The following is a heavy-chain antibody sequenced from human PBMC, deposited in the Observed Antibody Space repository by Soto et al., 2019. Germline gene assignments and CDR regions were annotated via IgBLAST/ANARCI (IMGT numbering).Heavy chain of an antibody. V-gene: IGHV1-3*01. J-gene: IGHJ4*02. D-gene: IGHD1-26*01. CDR2: INAGNGDA. Sequence: ASVKVSCKASGYTFSSYTLHWVRQAPGQRLEWMGWINAGNGDAKYSQKFQGRVTITRDTSANSAYMELSSLRSEDTAVYYCVRDDFGLGIDYWGRGTLVTVSS. CDR1: GYTFSSYT. CDR3: VRDDFGLGIDY.